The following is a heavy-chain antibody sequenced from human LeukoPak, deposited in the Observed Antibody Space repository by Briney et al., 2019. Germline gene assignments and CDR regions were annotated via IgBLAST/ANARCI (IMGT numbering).Heavy chain of an antibody. D-gene: IGHD3-10*02. CDR3: AHLGFNFGRGAFDI. J-gene: IGHJ3*02. CDR2: IYWDDAM. V-gene: IGHV2-5*02. CDR1: RFSLSTSEVG. Sequence: GSGPTLVNPTQTLTLTCAFSRFSLSTSEVGVSWLHQPPGIALGCLALIYWDDAMRYSPSLKSRLTITKYTSNNQVVLTITNMDPVDTATYYGAHLGFNFGRGAFDIWGQGTVVTVSS.